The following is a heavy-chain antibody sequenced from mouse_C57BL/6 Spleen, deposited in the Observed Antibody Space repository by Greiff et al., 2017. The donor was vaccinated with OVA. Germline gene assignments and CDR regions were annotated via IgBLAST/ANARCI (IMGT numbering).Heavy chain of an antibody. CDR2: ISYDGSN. CDR1: GYSITSGYY. CDR3: AREERYDYYAMDY. J-gene: IGHJ4*01. Sequence: EVQLQQSGPGLVKPSQSLSLTCSVTGYSITSGYYWNWIRQFPGNKLEWMGYISYDGSNNYNPSLKNRISITRDTSKNQFFLKLNSVTTEDTATYYCAREERYDYYAMDYWGQGTSVTVSS. V-gene: IGHV3-6*01.